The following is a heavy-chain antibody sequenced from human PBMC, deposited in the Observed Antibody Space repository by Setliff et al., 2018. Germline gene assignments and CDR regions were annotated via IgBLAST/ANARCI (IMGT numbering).Heavy chain of an antibody. D-gene: IGHD2-8*01. J-gene: IGHJ4*02. CDR2: IGPYNGNT. CDR1: GYTFTRYG. CDR3: SRLVRYCTTTTCQTLSGGEH. V-gene: IGHV1-18*01. Sequence: ASVKVSCKASGYTFTRYGISWVRQAPGKGFEWMGWIGPYNGNTYYAQKFQGRVAITTDTSTSTAYMELRSLRSDDTALYFCSRLVRYCTTTTCQTLSGGEHWGQGTLVTVSS.